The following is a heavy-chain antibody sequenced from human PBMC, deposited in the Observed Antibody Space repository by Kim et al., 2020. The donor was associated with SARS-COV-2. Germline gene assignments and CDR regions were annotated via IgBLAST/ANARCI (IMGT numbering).Heavy chain of an antibody. CDR3: ARMYSGSPSRYYGMDV. V-gene: IGHV3-11*03. J-gene: IGHJ6*02. D-gene: IGHD1-26*01. CDR2: ISSSSSYT. CDR1: GFTFSDYY. Sequence: GGSLRLSCAASGFTFSDYYMSWIRQAPGKGLEWVSYISSSSSYTNYADSVKGRFTISRDNAKNSLYLQMNSLRAEDTAVYYCARMYSGSPSRYYGMDVWGQGTTVTVS.